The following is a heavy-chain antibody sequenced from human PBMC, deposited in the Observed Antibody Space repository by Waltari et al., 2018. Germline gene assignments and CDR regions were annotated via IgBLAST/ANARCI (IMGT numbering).Heavy chain of an antibody. Sequence: QVQLVQSGAEVKKPGSSVKVSCKASGGTFSSYAISWVRQAPGQGLEWMGGIIPSFGTANYAQKFQGRVTITADESTSTAYMELSSLRSEDTAVYYCASPGTQAIQLWGYFDYWGQGTLVTVSS. CDR1: GGTFSSYA. V-gene: IGHV1-69*12. D-gene: IGHD5-18*01. CDR2: IIPSFGTA. CDR3: ASPGTQAIQLWGYFDY. J-gene: IGHJ4*02.